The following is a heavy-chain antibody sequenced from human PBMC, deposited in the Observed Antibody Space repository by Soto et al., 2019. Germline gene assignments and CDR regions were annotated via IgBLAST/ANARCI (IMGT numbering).Heavy chain of an antibody. CDR3: ARGQLELHNYYYYGMDV. J-gene: IGHJ6*02. CDR2: ISYDGSNK. CDR1: GFTFSSYA. Sequence: QVQLVESGGGVVQPGRSLRLSCAASGFTFSSYAMHWVRQAPGKGLEGVGGISYDGSNKYYADSVKGRCTISRDNSKNTLYLQMNSLRAEDTAVYYCARGQLELHNYYYYGMDVWGQGTTVTVSS. V-gene: IGHV3-30-3*01. D-gene: IGHD1-1*01.